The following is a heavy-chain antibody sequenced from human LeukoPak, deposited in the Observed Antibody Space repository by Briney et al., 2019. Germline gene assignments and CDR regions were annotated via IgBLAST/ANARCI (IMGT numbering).Heavy chain of an antibody. CDR2: IWYDGSNK. D-gene: IGHD2-2*01. J-gene: IGHJ3*01. V-gene: IGHV3-33*01. CDR1: GFTFSSYG. CDR3: ARDGCSSTSCYL. Sequence: GGSLRLSCAASGFTFSSYGMHWVRQAPGKGLEWVAVIWYDGSNKYYADSVKGRFTISRDNSKNTLYLQMNSLRAEDTAVYYCARDGCSSTSCYLWGQGTMVTVSS.